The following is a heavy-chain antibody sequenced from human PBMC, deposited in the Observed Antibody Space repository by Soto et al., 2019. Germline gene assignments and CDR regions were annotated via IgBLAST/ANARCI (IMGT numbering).Heavy chain of an antibody. CDR2: IIPIFGTA. J-gene: IGHJ4*02. CDR3: ARESGDYGDYSY. V-gene: IGHV1-69*06. CDR1: GGTFSSYA. Sequence: GASVKVSCKASGGTFSSYAISWVRQAPGQGLEWMGGIIPIFGTANYAQKFQGRVTITADKSTSTAYMELSSLRSEDTAVYYCARESGDYGDYSYWGQGTLVTVSS. D-gene: IGHD4-17*01.